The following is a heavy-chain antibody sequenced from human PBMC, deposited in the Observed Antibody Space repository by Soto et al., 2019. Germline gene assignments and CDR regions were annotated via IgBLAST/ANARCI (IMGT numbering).Heavy chain of an antibody. CDR3: ARRRGGFGGGWTTPDFDY. CDR2: IYWDDDK. CDR1: GFSLNTGGVG. Sequence: QITLKESGPTVVKPTQTLTLTCSLSGFSLNTGGVGVGWIRQPPGKALEWLAVIYWDDDKSWNPSLRDRLTTXRXXSDDQVVLTVTNMDSVDTGTYYCARRRGGFGGGWTTPDFDYWGQGTLVTVSS. D-gene: IGHD6-19*01. V-gene: IGHV2-5*02. J-gene: IGHJ4*02.